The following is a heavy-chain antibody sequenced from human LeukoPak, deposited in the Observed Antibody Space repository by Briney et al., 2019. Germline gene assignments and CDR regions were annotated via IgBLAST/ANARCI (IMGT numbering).Heavy chain of an antibody. V-gene: IGHV4-34*01. D-gene: IGHD5-24*01. CDR3: AREINGQRLDAFDI. J-gene: IGHJ3*02. CDR2: INHSGST. Sequence: SETLSLTCAVYGGSFSGYYWSWIRQPPGKGLEWIGEINHSGSTNYNPSLKSRVTISVDTSKNQFSLKLSSVNAADTAVYYCAREINGQRLDAFDIWGQGTMVTVSS. CDR1: GGSFSGYY.